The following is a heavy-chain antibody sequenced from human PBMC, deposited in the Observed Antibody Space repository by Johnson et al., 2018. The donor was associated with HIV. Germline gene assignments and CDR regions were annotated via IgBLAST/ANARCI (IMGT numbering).Heavy chain of an antibody. D-gene: IGHD5-24*01. V-gene: IGHV3-64*01. CDR2: IRGNGGST. CDR3: ARGIDGSAQNSDAFDN. Sequence: MQLVESGGGLVQPGGSLRVSCAASGFTFSNYAIHWVRQAPGKGLEYVSAIRGNGGSTYYANSVKGRFTISRDNSKNTLYLQMNSLRGEDTAVYYCARGIDGSAQNSDAFDNWGQGTMVTVSS. CDR1: GFTFSNYA. J-gene: IGHJ3*02.